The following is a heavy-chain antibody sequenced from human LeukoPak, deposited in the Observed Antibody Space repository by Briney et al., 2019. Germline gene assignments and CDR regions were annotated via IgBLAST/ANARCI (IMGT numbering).Heavy chain of an antibody. J-gene: IGHJ3*02. CDR2: ISSSSSYI. Sequence: GGSLRLSCAASGFTFSSYWMTWVRQAPGKGLEWVSSISSSSSYIYYADSVKGRFTISRDNAKNSLYLQMNSLRAEDTAVYYCARDVAAVGGNVFDIWGQGTMVTVSS. CDR1: GFTFSSYW. CDR3: ARDVAAVGGNVFDI. V-gene: IGHV3-21*01. D-gene: IGHD6-19*01.